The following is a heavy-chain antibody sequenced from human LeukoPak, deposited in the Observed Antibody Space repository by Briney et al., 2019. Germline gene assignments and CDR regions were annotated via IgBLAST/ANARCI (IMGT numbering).Heavy chain of an antibody. V-gene: IGHV4-59*01. D-gene: IGHD1-26*01. CDR2: IYYSGST. Sequence: SETLSLTCTVSGGSISSYYWSWIRQPPGKGLEWIGYIYYSGSTNYNPSLKSRVTISVDTSKNQFPPKLSSVTAADTAVYYCASGRSGSYGGYYYYMDVWGKGTTVTISS. CDR1: GGSISSYY. J-gene: IGHJ6*03. CDR3: ASGRSGSYGGYYYYMDV.